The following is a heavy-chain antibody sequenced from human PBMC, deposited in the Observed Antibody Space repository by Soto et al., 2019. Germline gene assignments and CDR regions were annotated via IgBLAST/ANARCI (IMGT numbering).Heavy chain of an antibody. V-gene: IGHV1-46*01. Sequence: QVQLVQSGAEVQKPGASVGVSCKASGYIFTNSYLHWVRQAPGQGLEWMGIINPSAGRTNYAQNFQGRVTMTADTSTSTVYMELSSLRSEDTAVYYCARETDILTGFVIDYWGQGTLVIVSS. CDR2: INPSAGRT. CDR3: ARETDILTGFVIDY. D-gene: IGHD3-9*01. CDR1: GYIFTNSY. J-gene: IGHJ4*02.